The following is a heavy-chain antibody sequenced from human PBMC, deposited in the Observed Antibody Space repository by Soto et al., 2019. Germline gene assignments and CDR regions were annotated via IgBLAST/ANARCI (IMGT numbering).Heavy chain of an antibody. Sequence: GASVKVSCKASGYTFTSYAMHWVRQAPGQRLEWMGWINAGNGNTKYSQKFQGRVTITRDTSAGTAYMDLSSLRSEDTAVYYCARVNGGRDDAFDIWGQGTMVTVSS. CDR3: ARVNGGRDDAFDI. CDR2: INAGNGNT. CDR1: GYTFTSYA. J-gene: IGHJ3*02. V-gene: IGHV1-3*01. D-gene: IGHD1-1*01.